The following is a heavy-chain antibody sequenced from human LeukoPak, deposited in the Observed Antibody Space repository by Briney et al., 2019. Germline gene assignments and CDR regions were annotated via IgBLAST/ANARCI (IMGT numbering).Heavy chain of an antibody. CDR1: GGTFSSYA. J-gene: IGHJ4*02. V-gene: IGHV1-69*04. D-gene: IGHD1-26*01. CDR3: ARAPYSGSYYLFDY. Sequence: GASVKVSSKASGGTFSSYAISWVRQAPGQGLEWMGRIIPIFGIANYAQKFQGRVTITADKSTSTAYMELSSLRSEDTAVYYCARAPYSGSYYLFDYWGQGTLVTVSS. CDR2: IIPIFGIA.